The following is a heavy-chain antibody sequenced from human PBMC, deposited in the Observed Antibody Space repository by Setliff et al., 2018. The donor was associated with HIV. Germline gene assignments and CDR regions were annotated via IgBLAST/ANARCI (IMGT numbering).Heavy chain of an antibody. CDR2: IYYSGTT. D-gene: IGHD6-19*01. Sequence: SETLSLTCTVSGGSISSNWWGWIRQPPGKGLEWIGYIYYSGTTNYNPSLKSRVTMSVDTSKNRFSLKLNSVTALDTAVYYCARSFAPRDSNGWYRFDPWGQGTLVTVSS. V-gene: IGHV4-28*06. CDR3: ARSFAPRDSNGWYRFDP. CDR1: GGSISSNW. J-gene: IGHJ5*02.